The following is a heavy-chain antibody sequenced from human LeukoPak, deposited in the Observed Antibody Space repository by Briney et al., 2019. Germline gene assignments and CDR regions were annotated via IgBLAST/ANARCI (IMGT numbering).Heavy chain of an antibody. CDR1: GYTFTSYA. CDR2: INTNTGNP. Sequence: ASVKVSCKASGYTFTSYAMNWVRQAPGQGLEWMGWINTNTGNPTYAQGFTGRFVFSLDTSVSTAYLQISSLKAEDTAVYYCARSVAWFGELPRDYWGQGTLVTVSS. CDR3: ARSVAWFGELPRDY. V-gene: IGHV7-4-1*02. D-gene: IGHD3-10*01. J-gene: IGHJ4*02.